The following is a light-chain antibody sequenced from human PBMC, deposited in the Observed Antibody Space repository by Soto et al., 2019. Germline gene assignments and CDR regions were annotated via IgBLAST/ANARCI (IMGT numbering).Light chain of an antibody. CDR3: QQSYSTLWT. CDR2: AAS. Sequence: DIQMTQSPSSLSASVGDRVTITCRASQSISSYLNWYQQKPGKAPKLLIYAASSLQSGVPSRFRGSGSGTDFTLTIISMQPEDFATYYCQQSYSTLWTLGQGTKVEIK. J-gene: IGKJ1*01. V-gene: IGKV1-39*01. CDR1: QSISSY.